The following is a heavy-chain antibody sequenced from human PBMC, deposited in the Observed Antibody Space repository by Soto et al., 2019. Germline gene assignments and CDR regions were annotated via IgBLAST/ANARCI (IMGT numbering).Heavy chain of an antibody. CDR1: GGSINSSHW. J-gene: IGHJ4*02. CDR3: AARHFWSRPWTDRRLDY. CDR2: ISHSGST. Sequence: SETLSLTCAVSGGSINSSHWWNWVRQPPEKGLEWIGQISHSGSTTYNPSLTSRVTISVDKSKNHFSLKLTSVTAADTAVYYCAARHFWSRPWTDRRLDYWGQGTLVTVSS. V-gene: IGHV4-4*02. D-gene: IGHD3-3*02.